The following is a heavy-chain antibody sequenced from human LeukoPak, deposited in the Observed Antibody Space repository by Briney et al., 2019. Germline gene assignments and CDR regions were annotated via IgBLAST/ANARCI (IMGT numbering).Heavy chain of an antibody. Sequence: ASVKVSCKASGYTFTSYGISWVRQAPGQGLEWMGWISAYNGNTNYAQKLQGRVTMTTDTSTSTAYMELRSLRSDDTAVYYCARDDPLGGGSAGGSFDYWGQGTLVTVSS. CDR1: GYTFTSYG. CDR2: ISAYNGNT. J-gene: IGHJ4*02. CDR3: ARDDPLGGGSAGGSFDY. V-gene: IGHV1-18*01. D-gene: IGHD1-26*01.